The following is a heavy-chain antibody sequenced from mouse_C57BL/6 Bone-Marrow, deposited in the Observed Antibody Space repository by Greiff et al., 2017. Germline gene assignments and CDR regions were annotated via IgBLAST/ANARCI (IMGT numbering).Heavy chain of an antibody. CDR1: GYTFTDYN. CDR2: INPNNGGT. CDR3: ARDGYDDYFDY. V-gene: IGHV1-22*01. Sequence: VQLQQSGPELVKPGASVKMSCKASGYTFTDYNMHWVKQSHGKRLEWIGYINPNNGGTSYNQKFKGKATLTVNKSSSTAYMELRSLTSEDSAVYYCARDGYDDYFDYWGQGTTLTVSS. D-gene: IGHD2-2*01. J-gene: IGHJ2*01.